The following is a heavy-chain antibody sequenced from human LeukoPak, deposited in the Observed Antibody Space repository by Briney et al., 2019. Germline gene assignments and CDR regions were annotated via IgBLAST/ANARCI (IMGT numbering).Heavy chain of an antibody. CDR3: AKSYYDILTGYKLFDY. Sequence: GGSLRLSCAASGFTLSSNYMSWVRQAPGKGLEWVSAISGSGGSTYYADSVKGRFTISRDNSKNTLYLQMNSLRAEDTAVYYCAKSYYDILTGYKLFDYWGQGTLVTVSS. J-gene: IGHJ4*02. CDR1: GFTLSSNY. D-gene: IGHD3-9*01. CDR2: ISGSGGST. V-gene: IGHV3-23*01.